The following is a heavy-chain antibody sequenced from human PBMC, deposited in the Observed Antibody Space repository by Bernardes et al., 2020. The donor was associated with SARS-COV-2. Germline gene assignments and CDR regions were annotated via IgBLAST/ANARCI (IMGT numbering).Heavy chain of an antibody. CDR2: IRSKTDGGTT. CDR3: TTGGAITSFGVVIVMDAFDI. J-gene: IGHJ3*02. D-gene: IGHD3-3*01. Sequence: GGSLRLSCAASGFTFRNAWMSWVRQAPGKGLEWVGRIRSKTDGGTTEDAAPGKVRFTIARDDSKNTLYLQMNSLKTKDTAVYYCTTGGAITSFGVVIVMDAFDIWGQGTMVTVSS. V-gene: IGHV3-15*01. CDR1: GFTFRNAW.